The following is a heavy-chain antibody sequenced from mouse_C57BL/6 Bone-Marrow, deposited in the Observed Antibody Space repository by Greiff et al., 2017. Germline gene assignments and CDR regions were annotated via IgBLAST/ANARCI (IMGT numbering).Heavy chain of an antibody. CDR2: ISSGGDYT. CDR1: GFTFSSYA. Sequence: EVKLVESGEGLVKPGGSLKLSCAASGFTFSSYAMSWVRQTPEKRLEWVAYISSGGDYTYSADTVKGRSTIPRDNARYTLYLKMSSLKSEDTAMYYCSRSYAMDYWGQGTSVTVSS. CDR3: SRSYAMDY. V-gene: IGHV5-9-1*02. J-gene: IGHJ4*01.